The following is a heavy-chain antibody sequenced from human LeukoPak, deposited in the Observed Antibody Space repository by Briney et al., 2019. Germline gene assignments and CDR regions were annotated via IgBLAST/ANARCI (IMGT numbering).Heavy chain of an antibody. Sequence: ASVKVSCMASGYTFTGYYMHWVRQAHGQEREWMGLINPKSGGTKYAQNLQGRGTMTRATSITTASMELSRLPSDAPAVYYCARDRVDFWTEYLLSPYAFDLWGQGTMVAVSS. CDR1: GYTFTGYY. J-gene: IGHJ3*01. CDR2: INPKSGGT. CDR3: ARDRVDFWTEYLLSPYAFDL. D-gene: IGHD3/OR15-3a*01. V-gene: IGHV1-2*02.